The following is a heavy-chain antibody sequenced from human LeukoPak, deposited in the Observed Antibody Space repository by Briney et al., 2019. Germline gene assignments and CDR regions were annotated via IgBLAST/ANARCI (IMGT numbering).Heavy chain of an antibody. J-gene: IGHJ3*02. CDR2: INHSGST. CDR3: ARRRVMITFGGVMNDAFDI. D-gene: IGHD3-16*01. V-gene: IGHV4-34*01. Sequence: PSETLSLTCAVYGGSFSGYYWSWIRQPPGKGLEWIGEINHSGSTNYNPSLKSRVTISVDTSKNQFSLKLSSVTAADTAVYYCARRRVMITFGGVMNDAFDIGGQGTMVTVS. CDR1: GGSFSGYY.